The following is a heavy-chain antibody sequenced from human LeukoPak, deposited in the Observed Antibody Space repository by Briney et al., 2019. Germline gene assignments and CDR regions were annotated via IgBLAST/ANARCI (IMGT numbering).Heavy chain of an antibody. V-gene: IGHV4-61*01. J-gene: IGHJ4*02. CDR1: GGSVSSGSYY. CDR3: ARNYYDSSGYHDYFDY. D-gene: IGHD3-22*01. Sequence: PSETLSLTCTVSGGSVSSGSYYWSWIRQPPGKGLEWIGYIYYSGSTNYNPSLKSRVTISVDTSKNQFSLKLSSVTAADTAVYYCARNYYDSSGYHDYFDYWGQGTLVTVSS. CDR2: IYYSGST.